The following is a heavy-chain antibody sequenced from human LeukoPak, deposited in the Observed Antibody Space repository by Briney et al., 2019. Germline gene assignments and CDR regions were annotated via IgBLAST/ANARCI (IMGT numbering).Heavy chain of an antibody. CDR3: ARWGYCSGGGCYSYYFDY. CDR2: INHSGST. Sequence: PSETLSLTCAVYGGSFSGYYWSWIRQPPGKGLEGIWAINHSGSTNYNPSLKSRVTISVDTSKNQFSLKLSSVTAADTAVYFWARWGYCSGGGCYSYYFDYWGQGTLVTVSS. D-gene: IGHD2-15*01. J-gene: IGHJ4*02. V-gene: IGHV4-34*01. CDR1: GGSFSGYY.